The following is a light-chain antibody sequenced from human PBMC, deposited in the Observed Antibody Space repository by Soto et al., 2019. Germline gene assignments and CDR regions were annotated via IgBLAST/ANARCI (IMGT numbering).Light chain of an antibody. CDR1: STDVGGYNY. CDR3: GSYTSTDTKFV. Sequence: QSVLAQPSSVSGSPGQSITISCTGTSTDVGGYNYVSWYQHHPGKGPKLIIYEVSNRPSRVSDRFSGSKSGNKASLIISNLEAEDESDYYCGSYTSTDTKFVFGNGTKVTV. V-gene: IGLV2-14*01. J-gene: IGLJ1*01. CDR2: EVS.